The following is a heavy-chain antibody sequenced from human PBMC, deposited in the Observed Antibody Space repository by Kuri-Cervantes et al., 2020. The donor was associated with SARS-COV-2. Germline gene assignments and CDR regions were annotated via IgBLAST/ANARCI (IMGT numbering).Heavy chain of an antibody. Sequence: GGSLRLSCAASGFTFSSYSMNWVRQAPGKGLEWVSSISSSSSYIYYADSVKGRFTISRDNAKNSPYLQMNGLRAEDTAVYYCAGDPGGYSYGYMWAFDIWGQGTMVTVSS. J-gene: IGHJ3*02. CDR3: AGDPGGYSYGYMWAFDI. CDR2: ISSSSSYI. V-gene: IGHV3-21*01. D-gene: IGHD5-18*01. CDR1: GFTFSSYS.